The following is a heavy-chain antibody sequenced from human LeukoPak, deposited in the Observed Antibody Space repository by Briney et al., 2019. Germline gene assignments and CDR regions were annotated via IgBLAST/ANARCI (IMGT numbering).Heavy chain of an antibody. CDR1: GYTFTDYN. CDR3: ARVVYYFYAMDV. Sequence: ASVKVSFEASGYTFTDYNIHWVRQAPGQGLEWMGWINPNSGGTNYAQKFQGRVHMTRDTSISTAYMELSRLRSDDTALYYCARVVYYFYAMDVWGQGTTVTVSS. J-gene: IGHJ6*02. D-gene: IGHD2-8*01. CDR2: INPNSGGT. V-gene: IGHV1-2*02.